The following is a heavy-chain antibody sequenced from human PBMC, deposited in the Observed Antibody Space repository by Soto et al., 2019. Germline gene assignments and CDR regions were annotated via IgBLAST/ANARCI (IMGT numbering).Heavy chain of an antibody. Sequence: QVQLQESGPGLVKPSETLSLTCTVSGGSISSYYWSWIRQPPGKGLEWIGYIYYSGSTNYNPSLXLRVXIXVDTSKNQFPLKLSSVTAADTAVYYCARRYGPGFDYWGQGTLVTVSS. J-gene: IGHJ4*02. D-gene: IGHD4-17*01. CDR3: ARRYGPGFDY. CDR2: IYYSGST. V-gene: IGHV4-59*08. CDR1: GGSISSYY.